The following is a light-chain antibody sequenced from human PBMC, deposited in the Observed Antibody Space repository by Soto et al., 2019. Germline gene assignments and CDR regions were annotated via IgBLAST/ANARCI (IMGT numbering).Light chain of an antibody. Sequence: IVMTQAPATLSVSLGERATLSCRASQSINSNLAWYQQKPGQAPRLLMFRASTSAAGFPARFSGSGSGTEFNITIRSLQPDDFATYYCQEHSSHSTFGHGTKV. CDR2: RAS. J-gene: IGKJ1*01. CDR3: QEHSSHST. V-gene: IGKV3-15*01. CDR1: QSINSN.